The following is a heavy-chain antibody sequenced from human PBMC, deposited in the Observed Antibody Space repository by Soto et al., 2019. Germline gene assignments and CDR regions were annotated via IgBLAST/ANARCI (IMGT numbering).Heavy chain of an antibody. CDR3: AGTVITGTTSGMDV. Sequence: GGSLRLSCAASGFTFSSFGMHWVRQAPGKGLVWVSRINSDGSSTSYADSVKGRFTISRDNAKNTLYLQMNSLRAEDTAVYYCAGTVITGTTSGMDVWGQGTTVTVSS. CDR2: INSDGSST. CDR1: GFTFSSFG. D-gene: IGHD1-7*01. V-gene: IGHV3-74*01. J-gene: IGHJ6*02.